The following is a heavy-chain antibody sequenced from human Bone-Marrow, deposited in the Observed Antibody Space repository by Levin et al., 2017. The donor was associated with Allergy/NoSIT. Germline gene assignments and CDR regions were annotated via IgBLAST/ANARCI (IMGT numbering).Heavy chain of an antibody. J-gene: IGHJ4*02. CDR3: ARMSGPYYFDN. Sequence: GSLRLSCVGSGFSVGNSYMSWVRQAPGKGLEWVSTIYASGVTYYADSVKGRFTISRDTSQNTLYLQMSGLRGEDTAVYFCARMSGPYYFDNWGRGTLVTVSS. D-gene: IGHD6-25*01. CDR1: GFSVGNSY. V-gene: IGHV3-53*01. CDR2: IYASGVT.